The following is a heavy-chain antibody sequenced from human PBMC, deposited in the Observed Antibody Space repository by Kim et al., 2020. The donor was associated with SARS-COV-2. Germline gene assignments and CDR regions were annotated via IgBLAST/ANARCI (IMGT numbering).Heavy chain of an antibody. J-gene: IGHJ4*02. CDR1: GYTFTSYG. Sequence: ASVKVSCKASGYTFTSYGISWVRQAPGQGLEWMGWICAYNGNTNYAQKLQGRVTMTTDTSTSTAYMELRSLRSDDTAVYYCARAIVATITGKPLNFDYWGQGTLVTVSS. CDR2: ICAYNGNT. D-gene: IGHD5-12*01. V-gene: IGHV1-18*01. CDR3: ARAIVATITGKPLNFDY.